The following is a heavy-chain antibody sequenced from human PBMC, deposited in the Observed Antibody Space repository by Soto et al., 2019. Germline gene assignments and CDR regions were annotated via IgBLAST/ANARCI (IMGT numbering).Heavy chain of an antibody. D-gene: IGHD6-19*01. V-gene: IGHV3-9*01. CDR2: IRWNSGSI. CDR3: AKGWGAVAGTWGVL. Sequence: EVQLVESGGGLVQPGRSLRLSCAASGFTFDDYAMHWVRQAPGKGLEWVSGIRWNSGSIGYADSVKGRFTISRDNAKNSLYLQMNSLRAEDTALYYCAKGWGAVAGTWGVLWGKGTTVTVSS. J-gene: IGHJ6*04. CDR1: GFTFDDYA.